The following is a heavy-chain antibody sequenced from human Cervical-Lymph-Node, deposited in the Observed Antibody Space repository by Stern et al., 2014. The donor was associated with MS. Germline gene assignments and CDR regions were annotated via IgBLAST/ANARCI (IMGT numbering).Heavy chain of an antibody. V-gene: IGHV3-7*01. D-gene: IGHD2-21*01. Sequence: EVQLVESGGGLVQPGGSLRLSCAASGFTFSTFWMSWVRQAPGKGLEWVANINPDGTEKYYVESLKGRFTVSRDNAKDSLFLQMNIMTAEDTAVYYCARDAVIPLDYWGQGTVVTVSS. J-gene: IGHJ4*02. CDR3: ARDAVIPLDY. CDR2: INPDGTEK. CDR1: GFTFSTFW.